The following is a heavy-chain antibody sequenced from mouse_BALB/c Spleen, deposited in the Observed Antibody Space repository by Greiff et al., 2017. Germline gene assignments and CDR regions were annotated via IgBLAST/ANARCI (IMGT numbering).Heavy chain of an antibody. D-gene: IGHD1-1*01. V-gene: IGHV1-9*01. Sequence: VQLQQSGAELARPGASVQLSCKASGYTFTSYWIEWVKQRPGHGLEWIGEILPGSGSTNYNEKFKGKATFTADTSSNTAYMQLSSLTSEDSAVYYCARRGLYGSSQYYFDYWGQGTTLTVSA. CDR3: ARRGLYGSSQYYFDY. J-gene: IGHJ2*01. CDR2: ILPGSGST. CDR1: GYTFTSYW.